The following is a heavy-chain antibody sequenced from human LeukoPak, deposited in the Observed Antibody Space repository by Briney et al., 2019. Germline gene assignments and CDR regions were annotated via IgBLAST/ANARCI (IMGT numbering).Heavy chain of an antibody. CDR2: IIPILGIA. V-gene: IGHV1-69*04. CDR1: GYTFTSYG. CDR3: ATPPNGSYYREYFDY. J-gene: IGHJ4*02. D-gene: IGHD1-26*01. Sequence: ASVKVSCKASGYTFTSYGISWVRQAPGQGLEWMGRIIPILGIANYAQKFQGRVTITADKSTSTAYMELSSLRSEDTAVYYCATPPNGSYYREYFDYWGQGTLVTVSS.